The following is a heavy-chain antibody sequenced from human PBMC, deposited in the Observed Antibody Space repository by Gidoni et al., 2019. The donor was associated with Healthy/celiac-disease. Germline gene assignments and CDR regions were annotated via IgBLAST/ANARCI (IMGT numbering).Heavy chain of an antibody. V-gene: IGHV2-26*01. J-gene: IGHJ4*02. Sequence: GPVLVKPTETLTLPCTVSGFSLSNARMGVSWIRQPPGKALEWLAHIFSNDEKSYSTSLKSRLTISKDTSKSQVVLTMTNMDPVDTATYYCARMINRGSSGWYGDYWGQGTLVTVSS. CDR1: GFSLSNARMG. CDR3: ARMINRGSSGWYGDY. CDR2: IFSNDEK. D-gene: IGHD6-19*01.